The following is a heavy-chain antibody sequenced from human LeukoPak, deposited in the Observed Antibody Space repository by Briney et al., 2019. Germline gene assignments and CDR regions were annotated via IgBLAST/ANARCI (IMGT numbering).Heavy chain of an antibody. V-gene: IGHV1-69*11. D-gene: IGHD3-22*01. CDR3: ARQYYYDSSGYYVGGAVDI. J-gene: IGHJ3*02. Sequence: ASVQVSCKPSGGTFKTYAITWVRQAPGQGLEWMGRIIPMLGTANYAQKFQGRVTITTHDSTSTAYKELGSLRSEDTAMYYCARQYYYDSSGYYVGGAVDIWGQGTMVTVSS. CDR2: IIPMLGTA. CDR1: GGTFKTYA.